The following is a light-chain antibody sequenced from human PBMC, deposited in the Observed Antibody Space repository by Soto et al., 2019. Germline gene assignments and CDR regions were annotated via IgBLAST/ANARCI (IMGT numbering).Light chain of an antibody. Sequence: DIQMSQSPSSLSASVGDRVTIXXRASQGMRSYVNWYQQRPGQAPKIXSDAASSLQRVGPSMFSGRGSDTDFTLTSSSLQPEDFATYSCPQSTSTTWTFGQGTKVEIK. J-gene: IGKJ1*01. CDR3: PQSTSTTWT. CDR1: QGMRSY. CDR2: AAS. V-gene: IGKV1-39*01.